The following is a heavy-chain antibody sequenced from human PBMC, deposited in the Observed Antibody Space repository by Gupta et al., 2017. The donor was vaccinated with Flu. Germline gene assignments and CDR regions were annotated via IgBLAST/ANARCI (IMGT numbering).Heavy chain of an antibody. Sequence: QVQLQESGPGLVKTSATLSLTCNVSGGSISTYYWSWIRQPPGKGLEWIGYMHTNGVINSNPSLKGRVTMSSDTSKNQLSLKLTSVTASDTAVYFCARPHNWARGPDWYVDLWGRGTLVIISS. D-gene: IGHD1-20*01. J-gene: IGHJ2*01. CDR2: MHTNGVI. CDR1: GGSISTYY. V-gene: IGHV4-4*09. CDR3: ARPHNWARGPDWYVDL.